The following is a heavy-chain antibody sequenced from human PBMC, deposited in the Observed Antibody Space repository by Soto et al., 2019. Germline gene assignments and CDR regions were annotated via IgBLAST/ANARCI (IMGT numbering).Heavy chain of an antibody. CDR1: GFTFSSYS. J-gene: IGHJ3*02. D-gene: IGHD3-16*02. CDR3: ARDRPPFRGIIGAFDI. V-gene: IGHV3-48*02. Sequence: HPGGSLRLSCAASGFTFSSYSMNLVRQAPGKGLEWVSYISSSSSTIYYADSVKGRFTISRDNAEKSLYLQMNSLRDEDTALYYCARDRPPFRGIIGAFDIWGQGTMVTVSS. CDR2: ISSSSSTI.